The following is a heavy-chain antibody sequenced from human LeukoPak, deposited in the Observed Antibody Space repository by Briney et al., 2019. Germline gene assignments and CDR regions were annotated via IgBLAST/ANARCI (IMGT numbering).Heavy chain of an antibody. J-gene: IGHJ6*03. CDR3: ATNTHFVDIVATGLGYYYYMDV. V-gene: IGHV1-69*05. D-gene: IGHD5-12*01. Sequence: GASVKVSCKASGYTFTSYGISWVRQAPGQGLEWMGGIIPIFGTANYAQKFQGRVTITTDESTSTAYMELSSLRSEDTAVYYCATNTHFVDIVATGLGYYYYMDVWGKGTTVTVSS. CDR2: IIPIFGTA. CDR1: GYTFTSYG.